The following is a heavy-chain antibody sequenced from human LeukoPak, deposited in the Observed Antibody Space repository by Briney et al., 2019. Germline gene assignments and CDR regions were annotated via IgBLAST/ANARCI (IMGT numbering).Heavy chain of an antibody. CDR3: ARGLTTYGMDV. V-gene: IGHV4-59*01. D-gene: IGHD1-14*01. Sequence: PSETLSLTCTVSGGSISSYYWSWIRQPPGKGLEWIGYIYYSGSTNYNLSLKSRVTISVDTSKNQFSLKLSSVTAADTAVYYCARGLTTYGMDVWGQGTTVTVSS. CDR1: GGSISSYY. CDR2: IYYSGST. J-gene: IGHJ6*02.